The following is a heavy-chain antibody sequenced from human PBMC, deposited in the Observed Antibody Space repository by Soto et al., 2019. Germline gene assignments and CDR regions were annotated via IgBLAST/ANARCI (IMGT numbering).Heavy chain of an antibody. CDR3: AIGYYSKKFDY. D-gene: IGHD3-22*01. CDR1: GFSFSDYE. CDR2: SSRSGSTI. J-gene: IGHJ4*02. V-gene: IGHV3-48*03. Sequence: EVQLVESGGGVVQPGGSLRLSCAASGFSFSDYEMNWVRQAPGKGLEWVSYSSRSGSTIEYADSVKGRFTISRDYAKTSLYLQMNSLRVEDTAVYYCAIGYYSKKFDYWGQVTLVSVSS.